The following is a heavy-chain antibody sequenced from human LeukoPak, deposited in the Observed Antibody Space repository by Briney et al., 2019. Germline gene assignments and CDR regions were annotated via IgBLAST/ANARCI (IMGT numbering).Heavy chain of an antibody. CDR1: GGSFSGYY. CDR2: ISGSTGST. D-gene: IGHD1-26*01. V-gene: IGHV3-23*01. J-gene: IGHJ4*02. CDR3: AKGPVSAIVGATTLDY. Sequence: ETLSLTCAVYGGSFSGYYWSWIRQPPGKGLEWVSLISGSTGSTYYADSVKGRFSISRDNSKNTVYLQMNSLRVEDTAVYYCAKGPVSAIVGATTLDYWGQGTLVTVSS.